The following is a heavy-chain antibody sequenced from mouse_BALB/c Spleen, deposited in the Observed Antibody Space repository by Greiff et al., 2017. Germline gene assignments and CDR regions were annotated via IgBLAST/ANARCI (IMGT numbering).Heavy chain of an antibody. CDR2: IDPFNGGT. D-gene: IGHD2-4*01. V-gene: IGHV1S135*01. Sequence: LLQSGPVLLLPSASVLISCKASCFSFTSYYMHWVKQSHGKSLEWIGYIDPFNGGTSYNQKFKGKSTLTVDKSSSTDYMHLSSLTSEDSAVYYCGRMGIYYDYDGEEYGGEGT. CDR3: GRMGIYYDYDGEEY. J-gene: IGHJ3*01. CDR1: CFSFTSYY.